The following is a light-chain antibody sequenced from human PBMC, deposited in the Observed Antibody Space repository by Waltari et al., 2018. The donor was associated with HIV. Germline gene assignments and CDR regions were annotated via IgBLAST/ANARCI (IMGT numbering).Light chain of an antibody. CDR1: NFDLGGFNY. Sequence: QSALTQPPSASGSPGQSVTISCTGTNFDLGGFNYVSWYQKHPDKAPRLIIFEVKKRPSGVPDRFSGSISGNTASLTVSGLQAEDEADYFCSSYRGDSRVLFDGGTKLTVL. J-gene: IGLJ2*01. CDR2: EVK. CDR3: SSYRGDSRVL. V-gene: IGLV2-8*01.